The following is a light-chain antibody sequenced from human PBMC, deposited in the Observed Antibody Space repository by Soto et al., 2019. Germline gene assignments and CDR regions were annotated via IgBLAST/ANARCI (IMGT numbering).Light chain of an antibody. CDR2: GAS. J-gene: IGKJ1*01. CDR3: QQYGSSSWK. Sequence: EIVLTQSPGTLSLSPGKRATLSCRAIQSISSSYLAWYQQRPGQAPRLLIYGASSRATGIPDRFSGSGSGKEFTLTISRLEPADFAVYYCQQYGSSSWKFGQGTTVEIK. CDR1: QSISSSY. V-gene: IGKV3-20*01.